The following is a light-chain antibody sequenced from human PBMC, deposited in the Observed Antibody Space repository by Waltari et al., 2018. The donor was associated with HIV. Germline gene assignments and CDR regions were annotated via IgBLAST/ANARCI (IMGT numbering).Light chain of an antibody. Sequence: DIQLTQSPSFLSASVGDRVTITCRASQGISSYLAWYQQKPGKAPKLLIFEASTLQIGVPSRFSGSGFGTEFTLTISSLHPEDFATYSCQQLDRYPRMFGQGTKVEIK. V-gene: IGKV1-9*01. CDR1: QGISSY. CDR2: EAS. J-gene: IGKJ1*01. CDR3: QQLDRYPRM.